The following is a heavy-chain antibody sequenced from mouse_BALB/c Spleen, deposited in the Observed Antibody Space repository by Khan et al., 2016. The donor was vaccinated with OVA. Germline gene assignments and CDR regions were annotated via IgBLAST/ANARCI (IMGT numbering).Heavy chain of an antibody. V-gene: IGHV1S135*01. CDR1: GYSFTSYY. CDR3: TRHGYVAWFTY. J-gene: IGHJ3*01. Sequence: IQLVQSGPELMKPGASVKISCKASGYSFTSYYIHWMIESHGTSLEWIGYIDPFSGATTYNQKFKGKATLTVDTSSNTAYIHLRNLTSEDSAVYYCTRHGYVAWFTYWGQGTLVTVSA. CDR2: IDPFSGAT. D-gene: IGHD2-2*01.